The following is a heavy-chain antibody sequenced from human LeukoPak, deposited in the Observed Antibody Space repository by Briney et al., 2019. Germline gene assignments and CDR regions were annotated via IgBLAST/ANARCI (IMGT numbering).Heavy chain of an antibody. V-gene: IGHV1-46*01. CDR2: INPSGGST. D-gene: IGHD3-22*01. Sequence: ASVKVSCKASGYTFTSYYMHWVRQAPGQGLEWMGIINPSGGSTGYAQKFQGRVTMTRDTSTSTVYMELSSLRSEDTAVYYCARVRGHYYDSSGYYAPHDAFDIWGQGTMVTVSS. CDR1: GYTFTSYY. J-gene: IGHJ3*02. CDR3: ARVRGHYYDSSGYYAPHDAFDI.